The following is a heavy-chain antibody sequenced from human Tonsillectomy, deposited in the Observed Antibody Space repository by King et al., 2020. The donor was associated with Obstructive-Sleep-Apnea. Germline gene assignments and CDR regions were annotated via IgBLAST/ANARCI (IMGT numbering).Heavy chain of an antibody. CDR3: ATVAVTTATYYFDY. D-gene: IGHD4-17*01. CDR2: INPNSGGT. J-gene: IGHJ4*02. CDR1: GYTFTAYY. Sequence: VQLVQSGAEVKKPGASVKVSCRVSGYTFTAYYVHWVRQAPGQGLEWMGWINPNSGGTKYAQNFQGRVTMTRDTSISTAYMDLSRLRSDDTAVYYCATVAVTTATYYFDYWGQGTLVTVSS. V-gene: IGHV1-2*02.